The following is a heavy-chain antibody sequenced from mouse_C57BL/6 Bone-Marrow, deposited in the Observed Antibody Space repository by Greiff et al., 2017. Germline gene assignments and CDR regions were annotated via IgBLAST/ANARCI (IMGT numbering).Heavy chain of an antibody. CDR1: GYTFTDYE. V-gene: IGHV1-15*01. D-gene: IGHD2-4*01. CDR2: IDPETGGT. CDR3: TRVGRLRRFDY. J-gene: IGHJ2*01. Sequence: QVQLQQSGAELVRPGASVTLSCKASGYTFTDYEMHWVKQTPVHGLEWIGAIDPETGGTAYNQKFKGKAILTADKSSSTAYMELRSLTSEDSAVYYCTRVGRLRRFDYWGQGTTLTVSS.